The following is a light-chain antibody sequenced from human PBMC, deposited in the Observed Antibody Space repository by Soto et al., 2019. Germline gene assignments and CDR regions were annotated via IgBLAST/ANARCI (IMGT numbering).Light chain of an antibody. CDR2: DAS. CDR3: QQYDNSPPIT. CDR1: QDISNY. Sequence: DIQMTQSPSSLSASVGDRVTITCQASQDISNYLNWYQQKPGKAPKLLIYDASNLETGVPSRFSGSGSGTDFTFTISSLQPEDIATYYCQQYDNSPPITFGQGTRLEIK. V-gene: IGKV1-33*01. J-gene: IGKJ5*01.